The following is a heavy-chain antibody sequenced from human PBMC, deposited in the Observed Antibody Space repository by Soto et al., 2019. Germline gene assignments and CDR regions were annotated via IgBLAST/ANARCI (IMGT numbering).Heavy chain of an antibody. CDR1: GYTFTNYD. D-gene: IGHD7-27*01. J-gene: IGHJ4*02. V-gene: IGHV1-8*01. CDR2: MNTNTVDT. CDR3: AKAPKNWGFDF. Sequence: ASVKVSCKASGYTFTNYDINWVRQTTGQRLEWKGSMNTNTVDTSYAYKIQDRVTMTRNTTINTAYMNLSNLTFKDTAIYSFAKAPKNWGFDFWGRGTLVPVSS.